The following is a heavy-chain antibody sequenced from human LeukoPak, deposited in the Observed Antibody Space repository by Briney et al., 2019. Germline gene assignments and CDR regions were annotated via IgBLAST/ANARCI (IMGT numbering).Heavy chain of an antibody. CDR2: IYYSGST. D-gene: IGHD3-22*01. Sequence: SETLSLTCTVSGGSISSGSYYWSWIRQPAGKGLEWIGRIYYSGSTYYNPSLKSRVTISVDTSKNQFSLKLSSVTAADTAVYYCATKLYYDSSGYSYLDYWGQGTLVTVSS. V-gene: IGHV4-39*07. J-gene: IGHJ4*02. CDR1: GGSISSGSYY. CDR3: ATKLYYDSSGYSYLDY.